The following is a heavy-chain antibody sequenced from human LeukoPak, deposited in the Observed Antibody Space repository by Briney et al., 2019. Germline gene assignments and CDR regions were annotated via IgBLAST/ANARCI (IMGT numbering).Heavy chain of an antibody. V-gene: IGHV1-18*01. CDR3: ARDPGTYTGSYYGLN. CDR1: GYTFTSYG. CDR2: ISAYNGNT. Sequence: ASVKVSCKASGYTFTSYGISWVRQAPGQGLEWMGWISAYNGNTNYAQKLQGRVTMTTDTLTSTAYLELKSLRSDDTAVYYCARDPGTYTGSYYGLNWGQGTLVTV. D-gene: IGHD1-26*01. J-gene: IGHJ4*02.